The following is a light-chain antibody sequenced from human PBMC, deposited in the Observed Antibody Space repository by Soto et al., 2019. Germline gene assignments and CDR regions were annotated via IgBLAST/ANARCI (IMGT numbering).Light chain of an antibody. CDR3: ASYAGSDTVV. V-gene: IGLV2-14*01. J-gene: IGLJ2*01. CDR1: SSDVGAYNY. CDR2: DVS. Sequence: QSALTQPASVSGSPGQSITISCTGTSSDVGAYNYVSWYQQYPGKVPKLMIYDVSNRPSGVSNRFSASKSGNTASLSIAGLRAEDEADYYCASYAGSDTVVFGGGTKVTVL.